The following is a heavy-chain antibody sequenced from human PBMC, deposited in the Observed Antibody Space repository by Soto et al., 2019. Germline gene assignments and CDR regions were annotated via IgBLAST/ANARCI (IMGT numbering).Heavy chain of an antibody. CDR3: ARSLQKYSSGWYGARYYGMDV. CDR1: GGTFSSYA. D-gene: IGHD6-19*01. J-gene: IGHJ6*02. Sequence: QVQLVQSGAEVKKPGSSVKVSCKASGGTFSSYAISWVRQAPGQGLEWMGGIIPIFGTANYAQKFQGRVTITADESTSTAYMELSSLRSEDTAVYYCARSLQKYSSGWYGARYYGMDVWGQGTTVTVSS. CDR2: IIPIFGTA. V-gene: IGHV1-69*01.